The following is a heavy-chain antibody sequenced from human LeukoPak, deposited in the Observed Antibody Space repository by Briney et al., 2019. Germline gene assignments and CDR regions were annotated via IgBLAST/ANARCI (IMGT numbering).Heavy chain of an antibody. CDR1: GFTFSSYA. V-gene: IGHV3-23*01. Sequence: PGGSLRLSCAASGFTFSSYAMSWVRQAPGKGLEWVSVISGSGGSTYYADSVKGRFTISRDNSKNTLYLQMNSLRAEDTAVYYCAKGYSSSARSYYFDYWGQGTLVTVSS. CDR2: ISGSGGST. CDR3: AKGYSSSARSYYFDY. J-gene: IGHJ4*02. D-gene: IGHD6-6*01.